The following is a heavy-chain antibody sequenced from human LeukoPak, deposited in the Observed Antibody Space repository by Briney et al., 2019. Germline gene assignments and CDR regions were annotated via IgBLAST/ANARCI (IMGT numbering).Heavy chain of an antibody. CDR3: ARGHYGMDV. CDR2: INPKTGDT. J-gene: IGHJ6*02. CDR1: GYTFTGQY. V-gene: IGHV1-2*02. Sequence: GASVKVSCKASGYTFTGQYLYWARQTPGQGLEWMGWINPKTGDTGSAQNFQGRVTMTRDTSITTVYMELSSLTSDDTAVYYCARGHYGMDVWGQGTTVTVSS.